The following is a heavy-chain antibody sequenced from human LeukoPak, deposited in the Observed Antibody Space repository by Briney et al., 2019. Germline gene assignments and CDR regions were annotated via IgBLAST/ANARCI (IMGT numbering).Heavy chain of an antibody. Sequence: SETLSLTCTVSGGPISSGVYYWTWVRQPPGEGLEWIGYISYSGTTYSNPSLKTRLTISTDTSNSQFSLMLTSVTAADTAVYYCARYYCGSTDCPGIDYWGQGTLVTVSS. CDR3: ARYYCGSTDCPGIDY. J-gene: IGHJ4*02. D-gene: IGHD2-2*01. CDR1: GGPISSGVYY. CDR2: ISYSGTT. V-gene: IGHV4-30-4*01.